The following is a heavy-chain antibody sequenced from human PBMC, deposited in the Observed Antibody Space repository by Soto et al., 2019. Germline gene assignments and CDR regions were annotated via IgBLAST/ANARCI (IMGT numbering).Heavy chain of an antibody. V-gene: IGHV3-33*01. D-gene: IGHD5-18*01. Sequence: GGSLRLSCAASGFTFSSYGMHWVRQAPGKGLEWVAVIWYDGSNKYYADSVKGRFTISRDNSKSTLYLQMNSLRAEDTAVYYCAREDTAMVTYYYYMDVWGKGTTVTVSS. CDR1: GFTFSSYG. CDR3: AREDTAMVTYYYYMDV. J-gene: IGHJ6*03. CDR2: IWYDGSNK.